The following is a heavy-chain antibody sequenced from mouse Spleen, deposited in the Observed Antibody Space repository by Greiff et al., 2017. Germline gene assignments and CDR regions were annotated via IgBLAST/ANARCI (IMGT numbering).Heavy chain of an antibody. Sequence: VQLQQSGAELVKPGASVKLSCKASGYTFTSYWMQWVKQRPGQGLEWIGEIDHSDSYTNYNQKFKGKAPLTVDTSSSPASIQLGSLTSEDSAVYCCARSANSPFAYWGQGTLVTVSA. CDR2: IDHSDSYT. D-gene: IGHD1-2*01. CDR1: GYTFTSYW. V-gene: IGHV1-50*01. J-gene: IGHJ3*01. CDR3: ARSANSPFAY.